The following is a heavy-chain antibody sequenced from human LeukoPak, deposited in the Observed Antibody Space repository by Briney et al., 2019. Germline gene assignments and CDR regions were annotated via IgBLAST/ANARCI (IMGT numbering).Heavy chain of an antibody. Sequence: ASVKVSCKASGYTFTGYYMHWVRQAPGQGLEWMGWTNPNSGGTNYAQKFQGRVTMTRDTSISTAYMELSRLRSDDTAVYYCARGLNYYYGMDVWGQGTTVTVSS. J-gene: IGHJ6*02. CDR2: TNPNSGGT. CDR1: GYTFTGYY. CDR3: ARGLNYYYGMDV. V-gene: IGHV1-2*02.